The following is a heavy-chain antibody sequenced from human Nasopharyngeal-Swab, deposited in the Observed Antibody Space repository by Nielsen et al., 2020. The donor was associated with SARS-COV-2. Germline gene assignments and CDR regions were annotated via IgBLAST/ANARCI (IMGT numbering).Heavy chain of an antibody. CDR2: INPNSGGT. J-gene: IGHJ4*02. Sequence: ASVKVSCKASGYTFTGYYMHWVRQAPGQGLEWMGRINPNSGGTNYAQKFQGRVTMTRDTSTSTVYMELSSLRSEDTAVYYCARDEGWIVVVTAILDYWGQGTLVTVSS. V-gene: IGHV1-2*06. CDR3: ARDEGWIVVVTAILDY. D-gene: IGHD2-21*02. CDR1: GYTFTGYY.